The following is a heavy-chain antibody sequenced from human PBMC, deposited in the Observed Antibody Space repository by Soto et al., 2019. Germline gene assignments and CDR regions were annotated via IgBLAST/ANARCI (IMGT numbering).Heavy chain of an antibody. CDR2: ISYDGGNQ. Sequence: QVQLVESGGGVVQPGRSLRVSCVASGFTFSNFAMYWVRQAPGKGLEWVALISYDGGNQYYADSLKGRCTVSRDNSKSALYLEMSSPRPEDTAIYYCARRIPVSGPYGALDLWGHGTVVTVSS. D-gene: IGHD6-19*01. V-gene: IGHV3-30*03. CDR3: ARRIPVSGPYGALDL. J-gene: IGHJ3*01. CDR1: GFTFSNFA.